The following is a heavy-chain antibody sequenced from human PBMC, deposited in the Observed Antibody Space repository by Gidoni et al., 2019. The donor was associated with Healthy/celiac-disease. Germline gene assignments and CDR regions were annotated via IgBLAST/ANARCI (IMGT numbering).Heavy chain of an antibody. J-gene: IGHJ4*02. CDR2: IIPIFGTA. Sequence: QLQLVQSGAAVTKPGSSVKVSCTASGGTFTSYAISWVRQAPGLGLEWMGGIIPIFGTANYAQKFQGRVTITADESTSTAYMELSSLRSEDTAVYYCARSTITIFGVVIYYFDYWGQGTLVTVSS. D-gene: IGHD3-3*01. CDR3: ARSTITIFGVVIYYFDY. V-gene: IGHV1-69*01. CDR1: GGTFTSYA.